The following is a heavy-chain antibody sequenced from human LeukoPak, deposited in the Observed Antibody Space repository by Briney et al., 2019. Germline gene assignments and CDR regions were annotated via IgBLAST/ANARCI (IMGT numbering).Heavy chain of an antibody. V-gene: IGHV1-2*02. CDR1: GYTFTACY. Sequence: ASVKVSCKASGYTFTACYLHWVRQAPGQGLEWMGWINPNSGGTSYAQKFQGRVTMTRDTSISTTYMELSRLSSDDTAEYYCARGSKIVGATTRLFDYWGQGTLVTVSS. J-gene: IGHJ4*02. D-gene: IGHD1-26*01. CDR3: ARGSKIVGATTRLFDY. CDR2: INPNSGGT.